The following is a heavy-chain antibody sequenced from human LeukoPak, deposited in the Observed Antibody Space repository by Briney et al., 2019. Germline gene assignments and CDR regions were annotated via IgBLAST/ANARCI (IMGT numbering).Heavy chain of an antibody. J-gene: IGHJ4*02. Sequence: PGGSLRLSCAASGFTFSGSAMHWVRQASGKGLEWVGRIRSKANSYATAYAASVKGRFTISRDDSKNTAYLQMNSLKTEDTAVYYCTRHGLEQQLAPWRPATAGDPFDYWGQGTLVTVSS. CDR3: TRHGLEQQLAPWRPATAGDPFDY. CDR2: IRSKANSYAT. V-gene: IGHV3-73*01. CDR1: GFTFSGSA. D-gene: IGHD6-13*01.